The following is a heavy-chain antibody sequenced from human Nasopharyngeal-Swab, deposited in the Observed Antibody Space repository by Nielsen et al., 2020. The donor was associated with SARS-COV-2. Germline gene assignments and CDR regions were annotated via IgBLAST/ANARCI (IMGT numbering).Heavy chain of an antibody. V-gene: IGHV3-33*01. CDR2: IWYDGSNK. J-gene: IGHJ4*02. Sequence: SLKISCAASGFTFSSYGMHLVRQAPGKGLEWVAVIWYDGSNKYYADSVKGRFTNSSDNSNNTLYLQMNILSAEDTAVYYCARESQWPITGFDYWGQGTLVTVSS. D-gene: IGHD6-19*01. CDR1: GFTFSSYG. CDR3: ARESQWPITGFDY.